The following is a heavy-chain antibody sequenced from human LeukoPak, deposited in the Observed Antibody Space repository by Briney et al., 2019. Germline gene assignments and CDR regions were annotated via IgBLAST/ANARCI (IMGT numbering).Heavy chain of an antibody. V-gene: IGHV1-8*03. D-gene: IGHD6-13*01. CDR1: GYTFTSYG. J-gene: IGHJ3*02. CDR2: MNPNSGNT. CDR3: ASAHQIGYSSSWYLSGNAFDI. Sequence: ASVKVSCKASGYTFTSYGINWVRQATGQGLEWMGWMNPNSGNTGYAQKFQGRVTITRNTSISTAYMELSSLRSEDTAVYYCASAHQIGYSSSWYLSGNAFDIWGQGTMVTVSS.